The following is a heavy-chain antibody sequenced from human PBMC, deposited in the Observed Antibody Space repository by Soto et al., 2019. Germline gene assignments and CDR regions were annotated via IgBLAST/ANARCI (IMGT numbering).Heavy chain of an antibody. CDR3: ARVDCSSTSCFYYYYGMDV. J-gene: IGHJ6*02. CDR2: ISAYNGNT. D-gene: IGHD2-2*01. V-gene: IGHV1-18*01. CDR1: GGTFSSYA. Sequence: QVQLVQSGAEVKKPGSSVKVSCKASGGTFSSYAISWVRQAPGQGLEWMGGISAYNGNTNYAQKLQGRVTMTTDTSTSTAYMELRSLRSDDTAVYYCARVDCSSTSCFYYYYGMDVWGQGTTVTVSS.